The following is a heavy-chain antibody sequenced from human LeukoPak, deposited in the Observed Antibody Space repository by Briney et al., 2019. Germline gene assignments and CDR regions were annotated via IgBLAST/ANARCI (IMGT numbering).Heavy chain of an antibody. CDR2: IYYTGST. CDR3: ARGAVASISYFDS. Sequence: TSETLSLTCTVSGGSISSYYWSWIRQSPGKGLEWIGYIYYTGSTNYNPSLKSRVTISIDTSKNQFSLKLSFVTAADTAVYYCARGAVASISYFDSWGQGTLVTVSS. D-gene: IGHD5-12*01. J-gene: IGHJ4*02. V-gene: IGHV4-59*08. CDR1: GGSISSYY.